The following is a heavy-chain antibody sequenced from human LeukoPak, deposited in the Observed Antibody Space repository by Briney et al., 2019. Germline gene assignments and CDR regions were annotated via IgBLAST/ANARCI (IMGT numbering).Heavy chain of an antibody. J-gene: IGHJ6*02. CDR2: IYSGGST. V-gene: IGHV3-53*01. CDR3: ARRSEWLLSYYGMDV. Sequence: GGSLRLSCAASGFTVSSNYMSWVRQAPGKGLEWVSVIYSGGSTYYADSVKGRFTISRDNSKNTLYLQMNSLRAEDTAVYYCARRSEWLLSYYGMDVWGQGTTVTVSS. CDR1: GFTVSSNY. D-gene: IGHD3-3*01.